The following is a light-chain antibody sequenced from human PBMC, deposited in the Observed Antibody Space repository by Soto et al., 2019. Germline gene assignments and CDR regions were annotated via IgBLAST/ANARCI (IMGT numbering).Light chain of an antibody. CDR3: QQYNSYSWT. Sequence: EVVMTQSPATLSFSPGERATLSCRASQSITSTYLAWYQQKPGQAPRLLIYGASTRATGIPARFSGSGSGTEFTLTISSLQSEDFATDYCQQYNSYSWTFGQGTKVDI. CDR1: QSITSTY. V-gene: IGKV3-15*01. J-gene: IGKJ1*01. CDR2: GAS.